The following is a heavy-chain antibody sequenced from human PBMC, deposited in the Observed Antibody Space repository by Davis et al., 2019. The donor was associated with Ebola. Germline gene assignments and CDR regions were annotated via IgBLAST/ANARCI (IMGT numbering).Heavy chain of an antibody. Sequence: ASVKVSCKASGYTFTSYAMHWVRQAPGQRLEWMGIINPSGGSTSYAQKFQGRVTMTRDTSTSTVYMELSSLRSEDTAVYYCAKPNYDSSGYYYDYYGMDVWGKGTTVTVSS. V-gene: IGHV1-46*01. CDR3: AKPNYDSSGYYYDYYGMDV. J-gene: IGHJ6*04. CDR1: GYTFTSYA. CDR2: INPSGGST. D-gene: IGHD3-22*01.